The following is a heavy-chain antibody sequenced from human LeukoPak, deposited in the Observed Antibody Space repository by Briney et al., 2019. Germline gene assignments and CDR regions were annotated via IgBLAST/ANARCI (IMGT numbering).Heavy chain of an antibody. J-gene: IGHJ4*02. CDR1: GFTFNNYA. CDR2: ILQSGGTS. Sequence: PGGSLRLSCVASGFTFNNYAMSWVRQAPGKGLEWVSGILQSGGTSYYADSVKGRFTISRDNSKSTLYLQMNSLRVEDTAIYYCAKHAIRGDGYWEFDYWGQGILVTVSS. V-gene: IGHV3-23*01. D-gene: IGHD5-24*01. CDR3: AKHAIRGDGYWEFDY.